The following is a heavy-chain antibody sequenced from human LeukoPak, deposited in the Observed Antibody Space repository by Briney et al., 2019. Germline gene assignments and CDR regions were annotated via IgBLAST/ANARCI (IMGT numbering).Heavy chain of an antibody. D-gene: IGHD3-10*01. CDR1: GYTFTGYY. J-gene: IGHJ6*03. Sequence: ASVKVSCKASGYTFTGYYMHWVRQAPGQGLEWMGWINPNSGGTNYAQKFQGRVTMTRDTSISTAYMELSRLRSDDTAVYYCARDTKTPYYYGSGDLSSYYYYYYMDVWGKGTTVTISS. V-gene: IGHV1-2*02. CDR3: ARDTKTPYYYGSGDLSSYYYYYYMDV. CDR2: INPNSGGT.